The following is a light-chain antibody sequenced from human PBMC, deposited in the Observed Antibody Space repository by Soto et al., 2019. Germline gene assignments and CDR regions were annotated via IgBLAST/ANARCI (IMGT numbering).Light chain of an antibody. V-gene: IGKV3-11*01. CDR3: QQRSNWPIT. CDR1: RSVSSY. J-gene: IGKJ5*01. CDR2: DAS. Sequence: SVLTQSPATLTLSPGASATRSCRATRSVSSYLAWYPQKPGQAPRLLIYDASSRPTDIPARFSGSGSGTDFTLTISSLEPEDCALDYCQQRSNWPITSGQGTRREIK.